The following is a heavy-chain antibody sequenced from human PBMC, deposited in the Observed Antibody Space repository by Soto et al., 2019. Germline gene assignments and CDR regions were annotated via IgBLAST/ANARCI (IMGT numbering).Heavy chain of an antibody. D-gene: IGHD3-22*01. V-gene: IGHV6-1*01. CDR2: TYYRSKWYN. CDR3: ARVSYYYDSSPYYYYYGMDV. Sequence: SQTLSLTCAISGDSVSSNSAAWNWIRQSPSRGLEWLGRTYYRSKWYNDYAVSVKSRITINPDTSKDQFSLQLNSVTPEDTAGYYCARVSYYYDSSPYYYYYGMDVWGQGTTVTVSS. CDR1: GDSVSSNSAA. J-gene: IGHJ6*02.